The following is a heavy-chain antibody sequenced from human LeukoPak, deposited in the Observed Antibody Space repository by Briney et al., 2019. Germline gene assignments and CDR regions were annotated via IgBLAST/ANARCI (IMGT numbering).Heavy chain of an antibody. V-gene: IGHV3-74*01. CDR1: GFTFSSYN. CDR3: ARDPYGDYLWDMDV. D-gene: IGHD4-17*01. J-gene: IGHJ6*03. CDR2: INSDGSST. Sequence: GGSLRLSCAASGFTFSSYNMNWVRQAPGKGLVWVSRINSDGSSTSYADSVKGRFTISRDNAKNTLYLQMNSLRAEDTAVYYCARDPYGDYLWDMDVWGKGTTVTVSS.